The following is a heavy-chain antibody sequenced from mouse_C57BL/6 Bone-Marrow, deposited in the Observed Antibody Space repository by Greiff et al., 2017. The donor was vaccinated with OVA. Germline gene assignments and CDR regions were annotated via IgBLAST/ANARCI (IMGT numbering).Heavy chain of an antibody. Sequence: EVHLVESGGGLVQPGGSLSLSCAASGFTFTDYYMSWVRQPPGKALEWLGFIRNKANGYTTEYSASVKGRFTISRDNSQSILYLQMNALRAEDSATYYCARYIFYGSSYLDYWGQGTTLTVSS. J-gene: IGHJ2*01. CDR2: IRNKANGYTT. CDR1: GFTFTDYY. CDR3: ARYIFYGSSYLDY. V-gene: IGHV7-3*01. D-gene: IGHD1-1*01.